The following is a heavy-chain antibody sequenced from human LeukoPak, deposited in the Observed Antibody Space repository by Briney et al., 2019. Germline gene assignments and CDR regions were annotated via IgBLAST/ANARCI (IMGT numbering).Heavy chain of an antibody. CDR3: GKGSLAVPATPLDF. Sequence: PGGSLSLSCTASGFDLSNSFMSWLRHAPGKGLEWISYISSRSTTIYYADCVKGRFTISRDNAKNTVYLQMNNLRVDDTAVFYCGKGSLAVPATPLDFWGQGTLVTVSS. CDR1: GFDLSNSF. D-gene: IGHD2-15*01. V-gene: IGHV3-11*01. CDR2: ISSRSTTI. J-gene: IGHJ4*02.